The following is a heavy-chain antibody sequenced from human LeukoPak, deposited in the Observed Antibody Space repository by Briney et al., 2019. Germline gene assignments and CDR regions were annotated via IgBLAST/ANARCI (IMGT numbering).Heavy chain of an antibody. CDR3: AIITSTTATPFDI. D-gene: IGHD4-17*01. CDR1: RFTFSSYG. CDR2: ISYDGSNK. J-gene: IGHJ3*02. Sequence: GGSLRHSCAASRFTFSSYGMHWVRQAPGKGLEWVAVISYDGSNKYYADSVKGRFTISRDNSKNTLYLQMNSLRAEDTAVYYCAIITSTTATPFDIWGQGTMVTVSS. V-gene: IGHV3-30*03.